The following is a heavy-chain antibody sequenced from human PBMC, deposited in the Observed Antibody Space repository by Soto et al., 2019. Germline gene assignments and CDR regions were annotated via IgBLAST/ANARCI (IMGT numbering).Heavy chain of an antibody. CDR3: AKDRYCSGGSCYRGWFDP. D-gene: IGHD2-15*01. V-gene: IGHV3-23*01. J-gene: IGHJ5*02. Sequence: GSLRLSCAASGFTFSSYAMSWVRQAPGKGLEWVPAISGSGGSTYYADSVKGRFTISRDNSKNTLYLQMNSLRAEDTAVYYCAKDRYCSGGSCYRGWFDPWGQGTLVTVSS. CDR1: GFTFSSYA. CDR2: ISGSGGST.